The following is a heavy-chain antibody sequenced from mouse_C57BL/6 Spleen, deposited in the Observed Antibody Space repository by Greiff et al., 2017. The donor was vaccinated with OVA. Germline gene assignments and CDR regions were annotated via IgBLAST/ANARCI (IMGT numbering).Heavy chain of an antibody. D-gene: IGHD3-3*01. CDR1: GFNIKDDY. Sequence: EVKVEESGAELVRPGASVKLSCTASGFNIKDDYMHWVKQRPEQGLEWIGWIDPENGDTEYASKFQGKATITADTSSNTAYLQLSSLTSEDTAVYYCTRAGTPDYWGQGTTLTVSS. V-gene: IGHV14-4*01. J-gene: IGHJ2*01. CDR2: IDPENGDT. CDR3: TRAGTPDY.